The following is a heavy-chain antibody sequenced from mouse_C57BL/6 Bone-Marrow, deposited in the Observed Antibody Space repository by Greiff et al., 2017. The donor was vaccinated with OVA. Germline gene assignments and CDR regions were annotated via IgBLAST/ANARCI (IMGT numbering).Heavy chain of an antibody. J-gene: IGHJ2*02. Sequence: VQLQQPGAELVRPGTSVKLSCKASGYTFTNYWMHWVKQRPGQGLEWIGVIAPSDSYINYNQKFKGRATLTVDTSSSTAYMHLSSLTSEDSAVYYSAHYGIGLYLHSWGPGTSLTVSS. CDR2: IAPSDSYI. V-gene: IGHV1-59*01. D-gene: IGHD1-1*01. CDR1: GYTFTNYW. CDR3: AHYGIGLYLHS.